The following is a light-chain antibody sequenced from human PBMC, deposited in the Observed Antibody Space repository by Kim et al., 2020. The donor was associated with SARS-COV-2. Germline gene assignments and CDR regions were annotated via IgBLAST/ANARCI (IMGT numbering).Light chain of an antibody. CDR3: QQYGSSPYT. CDR2: GAS. V-gene: IGKV3-20*01. CDR1: QSVSSSY. Sequence: EIVLTQSPGTLSLSPGERATLSCRASQSVSSSYVAWYQQKPGQAPRLLIYGASSRATGIPDRFSGSGSRTDFTLTISRLEPEDFAVYYCQQYGSSPYTFGQGTKLEI. J-gene: IGKJ2*01.